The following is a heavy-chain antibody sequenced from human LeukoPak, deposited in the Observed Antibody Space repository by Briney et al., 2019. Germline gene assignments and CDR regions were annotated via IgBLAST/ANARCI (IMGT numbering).Heavy chain of an antibody. CDR2: FDPEDGET. CDR3: ARAGMGGQWLVRGYYYGMDV. D-gene: IGHD6-19*01. V-gene: IGHV1-24*01. CDR1: GYTLTELS. Sequence: ASVKVSCKVSGYTLTELSMHWVRQAPGKGLEWMGGFDPEDGETIYAQKFQGRVTMTEDTSTDTAYMELSSLRSEDTAVYYCARAGMGGQWLVRGYYYGMDVWGQGTTVTVSS. J-gene: IGHJ6*02.